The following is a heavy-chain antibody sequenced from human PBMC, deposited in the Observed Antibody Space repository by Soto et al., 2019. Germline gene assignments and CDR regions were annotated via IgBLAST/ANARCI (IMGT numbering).Heavy chain of an antibody. CDR3: ARDLHYYEFWSGSRDCCYSMDV. CDR2: ISYDGSNK. J-gene: IGHJ6*02. Sequence: GGSLRLSCAASGFTFSSYAMHWVRQAPGKGLEWVALISYDGSNKYYADSVKGRFTISRDNSKNTLYLQMNSLRAEETAVYYWARDLHYYEFWSGSRDCCYSMDVWGQGTTVTVSS. CDR1: GFTFSSYA. D-gene: IGHD3-3*01. V-gene: IGHV3-30*04.